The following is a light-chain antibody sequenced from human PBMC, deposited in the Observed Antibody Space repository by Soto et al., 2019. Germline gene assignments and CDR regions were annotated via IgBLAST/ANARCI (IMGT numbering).Light chain of an antibody. CDR1: QDISNY. J-gene: IGKJ4*01. V-gene: IGKV1-33*01. CDR2: DAS. CDR3: QQYDNLPLT. Sequence: SQMTLSPSSLSSSVGDRVTITCQASQDISNYLNWYQQKPGKAPKLLIYDASNLETGVPSRFSGSGSGTDFTFTISSLQPEDIATYYCQQYDNLPLTFGGGTKVDI.